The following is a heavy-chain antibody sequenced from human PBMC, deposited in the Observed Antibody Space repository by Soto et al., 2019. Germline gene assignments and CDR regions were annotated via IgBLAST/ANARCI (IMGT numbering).Heavy chain of an antibody. V-gene: IGHV4-30-4*01. CDR3: ARGPYLVRGFDP. J-gene: IGHJ5*02. CDR1: GGSISSGDYY. D-gene: IGHD3-10*01. Sequence: SETLSLTCTVSGGSISSGDYYWSWIRQPPGKGLEWIGYIYYSGSTYYNPSLKSRVTISVDTSKNQFSLSLRSATAADTAVYYCARGPYLVRGFDPWGQGTLVTVSS. CDR2: IYYSGST.